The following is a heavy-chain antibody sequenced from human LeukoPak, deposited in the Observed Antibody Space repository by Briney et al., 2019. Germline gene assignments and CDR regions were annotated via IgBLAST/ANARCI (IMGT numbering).Heavy chain of an antibody. J-gene: IGHJ4*02. CDR2: IYPGDSDT. CDR3: ARHEGTVYIDY. CDR1: GYSFTSYW. V-gene: IGHV5-51*01. D-gene: IGHD4-17*01. Sequence: GEPLKISCKGSGYSFTSYWIGWVRQMPGKGLEGMGIIYPGDSDTRYRQSFQGKVTISGDKSISNAYLQWSSLKASDTAMYYCARHEGTVYIDYWGRGTLVTVSS.